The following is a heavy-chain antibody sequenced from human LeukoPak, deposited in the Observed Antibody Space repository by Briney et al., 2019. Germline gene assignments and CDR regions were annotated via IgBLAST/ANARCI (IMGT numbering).Heavy chain of an antibody. V-gene: IGHV4-59*01. CDR3: ARGTFFNNNDYNTVHDY. D-gene: IGHD5-24*01. Sequence: PSETLSLTCTVSGGSISSYYWSWIRRPPGKGLEWIGYIYYSGSTNYNPSLKSRVTISVDTSKNQFSLKLSSVTAADTAVYYCARGTFFNNNDYNTVHDYWGQGTLVTVSS. CDR1: GGSISSYY. CDR2: IYYSGST. J-gene: IGHJ4*02.